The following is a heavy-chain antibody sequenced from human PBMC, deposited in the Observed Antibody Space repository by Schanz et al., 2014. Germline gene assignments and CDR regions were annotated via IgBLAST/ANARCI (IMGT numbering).Heavy chain of an antibody. CDR3: ARGRGFYDY. CDR1: GYTFTEYT. J-gene: IGHJ4*02. D-gene: IGHD3-10*01. Sequence: QVQLVQSGPEVEKPGASVKVSCKTSGYTFTEYTMYWLRQAPGQGLEWMGKIIPVLNIATYAQRFQGRVSITADTSTNTAYMELSSLTSEDTAVHYCARGRGFYDYWGQGTLVTVSS. CDR2: IIPVLNIA. V-gene: IGHV1-69*02.